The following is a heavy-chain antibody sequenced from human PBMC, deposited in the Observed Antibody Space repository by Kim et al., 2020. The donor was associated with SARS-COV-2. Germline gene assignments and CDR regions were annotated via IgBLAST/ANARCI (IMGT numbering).Heavy chain of an antibody. J-gene: IGHJ4*02. V-gene: IGHV4-39*01. Sequence: NPSLESRVTMALDTSHNQFSLRLSSVTAADTALYYCARLTKVLTMPPPIDHWSPGSLVTVSS. CDR3: ARLTKVLTMPPPIDH. D-gene: IGHD2-2*01.